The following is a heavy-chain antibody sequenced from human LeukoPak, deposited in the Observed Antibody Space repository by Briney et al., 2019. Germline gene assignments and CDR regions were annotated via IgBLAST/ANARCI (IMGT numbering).Heavy chain of an antibody. CDR2: ISGSGNTI. Sequence: GGSLRLSCAASGFTFSDYYMNWIHQAPGKGLEWVSYISGSGNTIYYADSVKGRFTISRDNAKNSLFLQMNSLRAEDTAMYYCARRSYSGSFIRGHGNYFDYWGQGTLVTVSS. CDR3: ARRSYSGSFIRGHGNYFDY. J-gene: IGHJ4*02. V-gene: IGHV3-11*01. D-gene: IGHD1-26*01. CDR1: GFTFSDYY.